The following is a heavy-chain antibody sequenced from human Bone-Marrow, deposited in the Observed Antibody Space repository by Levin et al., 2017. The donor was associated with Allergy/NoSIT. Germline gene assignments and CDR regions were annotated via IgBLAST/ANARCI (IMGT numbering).Heavy chain of an antibody. CDR3: ARGGAARPDY. Sequence: RASVKVSCGASGFTFSGYGMNWVRQAPGKGLEWVSYTSYSSSTTNYADSVRGRFTISRDNAKNSLYLQMNSLRVEDTAVYYCARGGAARPDYWGQGTLVTVSS. CDR2: TSYSSSTT. D-gene: IGHD6-6*01. CDR1: GFTFSGYG. J-gene: IGHJ4*02. V-gene: IGHV3-48*01.